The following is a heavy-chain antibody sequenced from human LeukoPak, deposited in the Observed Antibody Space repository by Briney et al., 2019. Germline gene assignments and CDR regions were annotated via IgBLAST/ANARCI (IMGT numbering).Heavy chain of an antibody. Sequence: GGSLRLSCAASGFSFSSYSMNWVRQAPGKGLEWASSISSSSSYIYYADSVKGRFIISRDNAQSSLYLQMNNLRAEDTAVYYCARDSSPGYYDYVWGTYPRYWGQGTLVTVSS. J-gene: IGHJ4*02. CDR3: ARDSSPGYYDYVWGTYPRY. D-gene: IGHD3-16*02. CDR1: GFSFSSYS. V-gene: IGHV3-21*04. CDR2: ISSSSSYI.